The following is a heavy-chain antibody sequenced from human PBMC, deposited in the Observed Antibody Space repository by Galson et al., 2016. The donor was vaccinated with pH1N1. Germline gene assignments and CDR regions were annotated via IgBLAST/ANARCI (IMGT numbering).Heavy chain of an antibody. CDR1: GFTFSNYW. Sequence: SLRLSCAASGFTFSNYWMSWARQAPGKGLEWVANIKQDGSDKYYVDSVNGRFTISRDNTKNSLYLQMSSLRAEDTAVYYCARLNFDWLTFDYWGQGTLVTVSS. J-gene: IGHJ4*02. CDR3: ARLNFDWLTFDY. V-gene: IGHV3-7*01. CDR2: IKQDGSDK. D-gene: IGHD3-9*01.